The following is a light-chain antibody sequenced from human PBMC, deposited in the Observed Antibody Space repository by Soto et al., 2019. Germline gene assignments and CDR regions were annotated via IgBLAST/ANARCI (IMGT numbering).Light chain of an antibody. CDR1: QTINNW. Sequence: DIQMTQSPSTLSASVGDRITITCRASQTINNWLAWYQQKPGKAPKLLIYQKSSLESGVPSRFSGSGSGTEFSLTISSLQPDDFATYYCQQYYSYNTFGGGTKVEIK. V-gene: IGKV1-5*03. CDR3: QQYYSYNT. CDR2: QKS. J-gene: IGKJ4*01.